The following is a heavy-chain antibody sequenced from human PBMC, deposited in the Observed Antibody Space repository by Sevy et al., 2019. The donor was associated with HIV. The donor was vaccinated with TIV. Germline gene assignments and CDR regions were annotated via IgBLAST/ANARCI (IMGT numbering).Heavy chain of an antibody. CDR1: GLSFRSYE. J-gene: IGHJ4*02. D-gene: IGHD3-22*01. Sequence: GGSLRLSCAASGLSFRSYELNWVRQAPGKGLQWISYISTGGGTIFYADSVKGRFTISRDNAKNSVFLQMNSLRAEDTAVYFCATSRRDYYNYYFDPWGQGTLVTVSS. CDR3: ATSRRDYYNYYFDP. V-gene: IGHV3-48*03. CDR2: ISTGGGTI.